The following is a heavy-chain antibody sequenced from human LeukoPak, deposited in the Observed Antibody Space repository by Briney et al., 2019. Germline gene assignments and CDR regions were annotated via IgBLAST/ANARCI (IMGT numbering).Heavy chain of an antibody. Sequence: SETLSLTCTVSGGSISSYYWSWIRQPPGKGLEWIGYIYYSGSTNYNPSLKSRVTISVDTSKNQFSLKLSSVTAADTAVYHCARGDPDSSGYSDAFDIWGQGTMVTVSS. CDR3: ARGDPDSSGYSDAFDI. J-gene: IGHJ3*02. CDR2: IYYSGST. D-gene: IGHD3-22*01. V-gene: IGHV4-59*01. CDR1: GGSISSYY.